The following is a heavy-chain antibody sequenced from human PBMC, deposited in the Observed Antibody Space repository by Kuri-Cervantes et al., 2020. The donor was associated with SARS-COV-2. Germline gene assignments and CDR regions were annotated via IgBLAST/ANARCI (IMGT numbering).Heavy chain of an antibody. CDR1: GGSLTGYY. CDR3: ARGPWGIDQY. Sequence: SETLSLTCAGGGGSLTGYYWTWIRQPPGKGLEWIGNINHDATINYNPSLKSRVTISLDTSTHHFSLKMQSVTAADTAIYFCARGPWGIDQYRGQGTPVTVSS. CDR2: INHDATI. D-gene: IGHD7-27*01. V-gene: IGHV4-34*01. J-gene: IGHJ4*02.